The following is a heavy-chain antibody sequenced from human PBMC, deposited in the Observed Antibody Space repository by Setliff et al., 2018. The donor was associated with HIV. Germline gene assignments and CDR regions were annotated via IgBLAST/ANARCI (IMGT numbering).Heavy chain of an antibody. CDR1: GFTFSSYS. J-gene: IGHJ3*01. CDR3: ARDYRWAFDF. D-gene: IGHD2-15*01. V-gene: IGHV3-48*01. CDR2: ISGGSDLK. Sequence: GSLRLSCAASGFTFSSYSMNWVRQAPGKGLEWVSYISGGSDLKDYADSVKGRFTISRDNAKNSLSLQMNSLRAEDTAVYYCARDYRWAFDFWGQGTMVTVSS.